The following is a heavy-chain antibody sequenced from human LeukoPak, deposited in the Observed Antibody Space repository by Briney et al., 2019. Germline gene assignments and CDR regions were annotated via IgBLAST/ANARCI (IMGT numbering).Heavy chain of an antibody. Sequence: GGSLRLSCEASGFSFSSYSMNWARHAPGKGLEWVSSISSTGTDNTYADSVTGRFTISRDNPKNSVFLQMNSLRAEDTAVYFCARQGRSYINPNRGWFDPWGQGTLVIVSS. V-gene: IGHV3-21*06. CDR1: GFSFSSYS. CDR3: ARQGRSYINPNRGWFDP. J-gene: IGHJ5*02. CDR2: ISSTGTDN. D-gene: IGHD7-27*01.